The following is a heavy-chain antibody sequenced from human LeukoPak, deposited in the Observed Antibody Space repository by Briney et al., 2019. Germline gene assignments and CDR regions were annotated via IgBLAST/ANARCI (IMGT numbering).Heavy chain of an antibody. J-gene: IGHJ4*02. CDR1: GLTVSTNY. V-gene: IGHV3-66*01. D-gene: IGHD6-13*01. Sequence: PERSLRLSCAASGLTVSTNYMSWVRQAPGKGLEWVSAIYSGGSTYYADSVKGRFTIYRDNSRNTLYFQMNSLRDEDTAVYYCASSYSSSWYNRLDYWGQGTLVTVSS. CDR3: ASSYSSSWYNRLDY. CDR2: IYSGGST.